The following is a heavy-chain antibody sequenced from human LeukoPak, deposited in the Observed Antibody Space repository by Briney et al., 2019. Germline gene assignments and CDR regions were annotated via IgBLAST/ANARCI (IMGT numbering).Heavy chain of an antibody. Sequence: GGSLRLSCAASGFTFSSYGVHWVRQAPGKGLEWVALISYDGNNENYADSVKGRFTVSRDNSKNTLYLEMNSLRAEDTAVYYCVTGIQLWSYYFDYWGQGTLVTVSS. D-gene: IGHD5-18*01. V-gene: IGHV3-30-3*01. CDR1: GFTFSSYG. CDR3: VTGIQLWSYYFDY. J-gene: IGHJ4*02. CDR2: ISYDGNNE.